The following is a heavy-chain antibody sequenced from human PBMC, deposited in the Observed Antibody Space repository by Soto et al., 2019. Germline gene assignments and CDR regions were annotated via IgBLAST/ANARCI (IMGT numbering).Heavy chain of an antibody. V-gene: IGHV4-59*01. D-gene: IGHD5-18*01. CDR1: GGSISSYY. Sequence: SETLSLTCTVSGGSISSYYWSWIRQPPGKGLEGIGYIYYSGSTNYNPSLKSRVTISVDTSKNQFSLKLSSVTAADTAVYYCAREEVDTAMVRYFDLWGRGTLVTVSS. CDR2: IYYSGST. CDR3: AREEVDTAMVRYFDL. J-gene: IGHJ2*01.